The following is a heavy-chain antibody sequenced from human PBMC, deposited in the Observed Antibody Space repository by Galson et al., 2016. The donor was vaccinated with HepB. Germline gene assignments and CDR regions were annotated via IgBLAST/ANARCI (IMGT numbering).Heavy chain of an antibody. CDR1: GYTFISYG. Sequence: SVKVSRKTSGYTFISYGIVWVRQAPGQGLEWMGWVSGYTGETRYAQRFQDRVTMTIDTSTTTAYMELRSLTSDDTGVYYCARDACGRTSCYQPGGWFDPWGQGTRVTVSS. CDR3: ARDACGRTSCYQPGGWFDP. CDR2: VSGYTGET. V-gene: IGHV1-18*04. J-gene: IGHJ5*02. D-gene: IGHD2-2*01.